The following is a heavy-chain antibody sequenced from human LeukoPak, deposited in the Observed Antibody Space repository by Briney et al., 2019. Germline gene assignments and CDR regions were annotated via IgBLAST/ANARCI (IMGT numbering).Heavy chain of an antibody. J-gene: IGHJ4*02. D-gene: IGHD6-19*01. CDR2: IYHSGST. CDR1: GGSFSGHY. CDR3: ARGVSSGWYLG. Sequence: SETLSLTCAVYGGSFSGHYRSWIRQSPGKGLEWIGEIYHSGSTNHNPSLKSRVTISVDTSKNQFSLKLSSVTAADTAVYYCARGVSSGWYLGWGQGTLVTVSS. V-gene: IGHV4-34*01.